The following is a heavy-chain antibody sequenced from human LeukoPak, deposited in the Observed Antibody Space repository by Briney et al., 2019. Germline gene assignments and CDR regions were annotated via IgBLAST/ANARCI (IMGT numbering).Heavy chain of an antibody. V-gene: IGHV1-69*04. CDR2: IIPILGRV. CDR3: ARESGDYGGNGVQEN. Sequence: SVKVSCKASGGIFSSFAFSWVRQAPRQGLEWMGRIIPILGRVKYAQKFQGRVTITADKSTSTAYMELSSLRSEDTALYYCARESGDYGGNGVQENWGQGTLVTVSS. CDR1: GGIFSSFA. D-gene: IGHD4-23*01. J-gene: IGHJ4*02.